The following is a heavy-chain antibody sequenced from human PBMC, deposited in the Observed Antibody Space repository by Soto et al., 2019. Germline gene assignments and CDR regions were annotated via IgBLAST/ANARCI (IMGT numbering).Heavy chain of an antibody. Sequence: PSETLSLTCGVYGGSFRNYYWIWVRQPPGKGLEWIGEVNHSGEATYNPSLQSRITISLDTSNNQFSLKMTSVTAADTAMYFCTREERFPRSWLDPCGQGTKVTVYS. CDR3: TREERFPRSWLDP. J-gene: IGHJ5*02. D-gene: IGHD3-10*01. V-gene: IGHV4-34*01. CDR2: VNHSGEA. CDR1: GGSFRNYY.